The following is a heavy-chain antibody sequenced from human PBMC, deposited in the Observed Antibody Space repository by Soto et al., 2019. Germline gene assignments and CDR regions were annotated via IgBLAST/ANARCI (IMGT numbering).Heavy chain of an antibody. CDR3: ARDLSLLAAGIGRGRYFQH. D-gene: IGHD6-13*01. J-gene: IGHJ1*01. CDR1: GYTFTSYG. V-gene: IGHV1-18*01. CDR2: ISAYNGNT. Sequence: QVQLVQSGAEVKKPGASVKVSCKASGYTFTSYGISWVRQAPGQGLEWMGWISAYNGNTNYAQKLQGRVTMTTDTSTSTAYMELRSLRSDDTAVYYCARDLSLLAAGIGRGRYFQHWGRGTLVTVSS.